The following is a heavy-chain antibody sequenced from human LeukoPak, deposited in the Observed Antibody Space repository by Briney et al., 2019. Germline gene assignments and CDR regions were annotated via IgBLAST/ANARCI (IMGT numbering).Heavy chain of an antibody. CDR3: ARGRVAATFDY. V-gene: IGHV3-30*04. CDR1: GFTFSSYA. CDR2: ISYDGSNK. Sequence: GGSLRFSCAASGFTFSSYAMHWVRQAPGKGLEWVAVISYDGSNKYYADSVKGRFTISRDNSKNTLYLQMNSLRAEDTAVYYCARGRVAATFDYWGQGTLVTVSS. D-gene: IGHD2-15*01. J-gene: IGHJ4*02.